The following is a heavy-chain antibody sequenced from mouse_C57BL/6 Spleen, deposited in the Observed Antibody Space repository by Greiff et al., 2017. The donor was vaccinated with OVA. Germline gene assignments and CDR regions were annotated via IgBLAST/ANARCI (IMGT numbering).Heavy chain of an antibody. Sequence: VKLVESGPGLVAPAQSLSITCTVSGFSLTSYGVSWVRQPSGKGLEWLGVIWGDGSTNYHSALISRLSISKDNSKSQVFLNLNRLQTDDTATYYCAKLGDYETFDDWGQGATLTVSS. J-gene: IGHJ2*01. CDR3: AKLGDYETFDD. V-gene: IGHV2-3*01. D-gene: IGHD2-4*01. CDR2: IWGDGST. CDR1: GFSLTSYG.